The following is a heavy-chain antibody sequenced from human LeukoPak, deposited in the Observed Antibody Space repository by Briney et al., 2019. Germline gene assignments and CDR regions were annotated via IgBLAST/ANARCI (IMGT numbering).Heavy chain of an antibody. V-gene: IGHV4-4*07. CDR3: ARDLIVVGVNRFDP. D-gene: IGHD2-15*01. CDR2: IYTSGST. Sequence: PSETLSLTCTVSGGSISSYYWSWIRQPAGKGLEWIGRIYTSGSTNYNPSLKSRVTMSVDTSKNQFSLKLSSVTAADTAVYYCARDLIVVGVNRFDPWGQGTLVTVSS. J-gene: IGHJ5*02. CDR1: GGSISSYY.